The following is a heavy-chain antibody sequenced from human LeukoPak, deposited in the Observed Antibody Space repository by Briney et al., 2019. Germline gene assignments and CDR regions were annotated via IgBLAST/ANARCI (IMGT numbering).Heavy chain of an antibody. CDR2: IYYSGST. CDR3: ARHGTAAAFFDY. Sequence: SETLPLTCTVSGGSISSSSYYWGWIRQPPGKGLEWIGSIYYSGSTHYTPSLKSRVTISGDTSKNQFSLKLSSVTAADTAVYYCARHGTAAAFFDYWGQGTLVTVSS. V-gene: IGHV4-39*01. D-gene: IGHD6-13*01. CDR1: GGSISSSSYY. J-gene: IGHJ4*02.